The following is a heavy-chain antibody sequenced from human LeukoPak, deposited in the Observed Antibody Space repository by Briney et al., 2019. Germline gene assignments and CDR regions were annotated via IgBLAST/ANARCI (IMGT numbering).Heavy chain of an antibody. CDR1: GGTFSSYA. Sequence: SVKLSCKASGGTFSSYAISWMRQAPGQGLEWMGGIIPIFGTANYAQKFQRIVTITTDESTSPAYMELSSLRSEGTAVYYCARGGYYYDSSGYYYEYFQHWGQGTLVTVSS. J-gene: IGHJ1*01. D-gene: IGHD3-22*01. CDR2: IIPIFGTA. CDR3: ARGGYYYDSSGYYYEYFQH. V-gene: IGHV1-69*05.